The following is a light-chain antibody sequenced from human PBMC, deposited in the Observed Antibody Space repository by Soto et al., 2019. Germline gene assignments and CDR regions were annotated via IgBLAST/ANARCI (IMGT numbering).Light chain of an antibody. CDR2: EVT. J-gene: IGLJ2*01. V-gene: IGLV2-8*01. CDR1: SSDVGAYKY. CDR3: SSYAGNNNFVV. Sequence: QSVLTQPPSASGSPGQSVTISCTGTSSDVGAYKYVSWYQQHPGKAPKLMIYEVTKRPSGVSGRFSGSKSGNTASLTVSGLQAEDEADYYCSSYAGNNNFVVFGGGTKLTVL.